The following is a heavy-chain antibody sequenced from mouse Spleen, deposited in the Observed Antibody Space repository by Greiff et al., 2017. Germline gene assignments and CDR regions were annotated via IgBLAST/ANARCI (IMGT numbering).Heavy chain of an antibody. D-gene: IGHD1-1*01. V-gene: IGHV3-6*01. J-gene: IGHJ3*01. CDR1: GYSITSGYY. CDR2: ISYDGSN. Sequence: EVQLQESGPGLVKPSQSLSLTCSVTGYSITSGYYWNWIRQFPGNKLEWMGYISYDGSNNYNPSLKNRISITRDTSKNQFFLKLNSVTTEDTATYYCAPYYYGSSSWFAYWGQGTLVTVSA. CDR3: APYYYGSSSWFAY.